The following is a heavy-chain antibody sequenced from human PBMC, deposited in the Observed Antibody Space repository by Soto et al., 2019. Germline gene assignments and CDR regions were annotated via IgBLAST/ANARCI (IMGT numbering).Heavy chain of an antibody. J-gene: IGHJ4*02. Sequence: QVQLVQSGAEVKKPGSSVKVSCKASGGTFSNYAISWVRQAPGQGLEWMGGIIPIFGTSNYAQKFQGRVTITADKSTGTAYMELSSLRSEDTAVYYCASSRGRDGYTYYFDYWGQGTLVTVSS. CDR3: ASSRGRDGYTYYFDY. D-gene: IGHD5-12*01. CDR2: IIPIFGTS. CDR1: GGTFSNYA. V-gene: IGHV1-69*06.